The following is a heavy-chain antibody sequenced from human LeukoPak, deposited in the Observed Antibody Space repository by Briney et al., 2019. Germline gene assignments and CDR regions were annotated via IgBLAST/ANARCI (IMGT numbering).Heavy chain of an antibody. D-gene: IGHD6-6*01. CDR1: GGSFSGYY. CDR3: ARGRAARGKKSFDY. V-gene: IGHV4-34*01. J-gene: IGHJ4*02. CDR2: INHSGST. Sequence: SETLSLTCAVYGGSFSGYYWSWIRQPPGEGLEWIGEINHSGSTNYNPSLKSRVTISVDTSKNQFSLKLSSVTAADTAVYYCARGRAARGKKSFDYWGQGTLVTVSS.